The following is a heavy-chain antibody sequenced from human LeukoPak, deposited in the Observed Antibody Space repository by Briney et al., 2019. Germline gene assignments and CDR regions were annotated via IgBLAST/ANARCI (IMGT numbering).Heavy chain of an antibody. CDR1: GGTFSTYA. CDR2: VIPMFGTA. Sequence: SVKVSCKASGGTFSTYAISWVRQAPGQGLERMGRVIPMFGTADYAQKFQGRVTITADKSTSTAYMELSSLRSEDTAVYYCTRHYDSSGYPSLNYFDYWGQGTLVTVSS. CDR3: TRHYDSSGYPSLNYFDY. D-gene: IGHD3-22*01. J-gene: IGHJ4*02. V-gene: IGHV1-69*06.